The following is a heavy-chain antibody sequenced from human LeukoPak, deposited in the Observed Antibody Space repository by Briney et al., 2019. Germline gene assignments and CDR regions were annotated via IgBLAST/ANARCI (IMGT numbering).Heavy chain of an antibody. CDR2: INPNSGGT. V-gene: IGHV1-2*02. J-gene: IGHJ6*03. CDR1: GYTFTSYY. D-gene: IGHD2-15*01. Sequence: ASVKVSCKASGYTFTSYYMHWVRQAPGQGLEWMGWINPNSGGTNYVQKFQGRVTMTRDTSISTAYMELSRLRSDDTAVYYCARGHPWNRVAATFGSRYSMDVWGKGTTVTISS. CDR3: ARGHPWNRVAATFGSRYSMDV.